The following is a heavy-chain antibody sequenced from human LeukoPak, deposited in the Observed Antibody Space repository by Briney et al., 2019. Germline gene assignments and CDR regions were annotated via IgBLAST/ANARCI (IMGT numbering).Heavy chain of an antibody. D-gene: IGHD2-15*01. J-gene: IGHJ4*02. CDR3: AKLTILGYCSGGSCYDRRVVDY. V-gene: IGHV3-23*01. CDR1: GFTLSSYA. CDR2: ISGIGGST. Sequence: GGSLRLSCAASGFTLSSYAMGWVRQAPGKGRKWVSAISGIGGSTYYADSVKGRFTISRDNSKNTLYLQMNSLRAQDTAIYYCAKLTILGYCSGGSCYDRRVVDYWGQGTLVTVSS.